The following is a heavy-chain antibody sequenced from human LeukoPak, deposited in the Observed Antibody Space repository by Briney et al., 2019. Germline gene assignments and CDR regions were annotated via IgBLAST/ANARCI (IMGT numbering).Heavy chain of an antibody. CDR3: AKASRATCSGAFCYHFDS. V-gene: IGHV3-23*01. J-gene: IGHJ4*02. D-gene: IGHD2-15*01. CDR1: GFTFSTYA. CDR2: ISGSDVST. Sequence: GGSLRLSCEASGFTFSTYAINWVRQAPGKGLEWVSSISGSDVSTKYADSVKGRFTISRDNSKNTVYLQMSSLRAEDTAVYYCAKASRATCSGAFCYHFDSWGPGTLVTVSS.